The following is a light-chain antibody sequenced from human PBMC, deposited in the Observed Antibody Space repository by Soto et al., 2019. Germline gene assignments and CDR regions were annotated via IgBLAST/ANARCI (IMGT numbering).Light chain of an antibody. CDR1: RTDIGGYNY. CDR3: CSYAGSYTWV. V-gene: IGLV2-11*01. Sequence: QSVLTQPRSVSGSPGQSVTISCIGTRTDIGGYNYVSWYQQYPGKAPKPMIYDVSKRPPWVPDRFSGSKSGNTASLTISGLQVEDETDYYCCSYAGSYTWVFGGGTKLTVL. J-gene: IGLJ3*02. CDR2: DVS.